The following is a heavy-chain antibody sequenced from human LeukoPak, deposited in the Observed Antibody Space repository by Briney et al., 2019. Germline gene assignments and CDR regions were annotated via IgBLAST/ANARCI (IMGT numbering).Heavy chain of an antibody. CDR3: ASGDTAMDLFDY. V-gene: IGHV3-30-3*01. Sequence: GGSLRLSCAASGFTFSSYAMHWVRQAPGKGLEGVAVISYDGSNKYYADSVKGRFTISRDNSKNTLYLQMNSLRAEDTAVYYCASGDTAMDLFDYWGQGTLVTVSS. CDR2: ISYDGSNK. J-gene: IGHJ4*02. CDR1: GFTFSSYA. D-gene: IGHD5-18*01.